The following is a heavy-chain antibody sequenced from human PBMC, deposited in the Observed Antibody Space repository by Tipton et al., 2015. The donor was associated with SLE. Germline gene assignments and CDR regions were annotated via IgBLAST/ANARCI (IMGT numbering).Heavy chain of an antibody. Sequence: TLSLTCTVSGGSISSYYWSWIRQPPGKGLEWIGYIYYSGSTNYNPSLKSRVTISVDTSKNQFSLKLSSVTAADTAVYYCARGQNGITMVQGVVFDYWGQGTLVTVSS. J-gene: IGHJ4*02. D-gene: IGHD3-10*01. CDR3: ARGQNGITMVQGVVFDY. CDR1: GGSISSYY. V-gene: IGHV4-59*12. CDR2: IYYSGST.